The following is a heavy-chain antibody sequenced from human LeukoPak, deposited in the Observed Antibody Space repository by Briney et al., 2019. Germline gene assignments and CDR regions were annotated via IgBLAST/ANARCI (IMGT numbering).Heavy chain of an antibody. CDR2: INPSKGGT. D-gene: IGHD3-22*01. CDR3: ARDPRPYYYDSSGYYGAFDI. J-gene: IGHJ3*02. V-gene: IGHV1-2*02. CDR1: GYTFTGYH. Sequence: ASVKVSCKASGYTFTGYHINWVRQAPGQGLEWMGWINPSKGGTKYAQKFQGRVTMTRDTSITTAYMELRSLRSDDTAVYYCARDPRPYYYDSSGYYGAFDIWGQGTMVTVSS.